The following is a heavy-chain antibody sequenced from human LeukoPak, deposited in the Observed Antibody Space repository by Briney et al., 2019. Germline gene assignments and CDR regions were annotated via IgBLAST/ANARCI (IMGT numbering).Heavy chain of an antibody. CDR1: GFTFSSYA. CDR2: ISGSGGSS. D-gene: IGHD2-2*01. V-gene: IGHV3-23*01. J-gene: IGHJ3*02. Sequence: GGSLRLSCAASGFTFSSYAMSWVRQAPGKGLEWVSAISGSGGSSYYADSVKGRFTISRDNSKNTLYLQMNSLRAEDTAVYYCANPYCSSTSCPQGDAFDIWGQGTMVTVSS. CDR3: ANPYCSSTSCPQGDAFDI.